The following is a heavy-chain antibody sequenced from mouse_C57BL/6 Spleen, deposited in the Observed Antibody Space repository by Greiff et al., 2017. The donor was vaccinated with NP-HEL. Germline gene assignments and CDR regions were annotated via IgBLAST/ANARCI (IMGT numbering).Heavy chain of an antibody. D-gene: IGHD1-1*02. CDR2: INPNNGGT. Sequence: EVQLQQSGPELVKPGASVKISCKASGYTFTDYYMNWVKQSHGKSLEWIGDINPNNGGTSYNQKFKGKAKLTVDKSSSTAYMELRSLTSEDSAVYYCAILWRDYWGQGTSVTVSS. CDR1: GYTFTDYY. J-gene: IGHJ4*01. V-gene: IGHV1-26*01. CDR3: AILWRDY.